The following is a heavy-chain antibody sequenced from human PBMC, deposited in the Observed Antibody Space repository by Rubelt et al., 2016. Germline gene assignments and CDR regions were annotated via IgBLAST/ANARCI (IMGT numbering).Heavy chain of an antibody. CDR1: GYTFSNFY. V-gene: IGHV1-2*02. CDR3: ARDRRWLQLSNWFDP. Sequence: VQLVQSGAEVKKPGASVKVSCKSSGYTFSNFYMHWVRQAPGQGLEWMGWINLNSGGTNYAQKFQGRVTMTRDTSISTAYMELSRLRSDDTAVYYCARDRRWLQLSNWFDPWGQGTLVTVSS. J-gene: IGHJ5*02. D-gene: IGHD5-24*01. CDR2: INLNSGGT.